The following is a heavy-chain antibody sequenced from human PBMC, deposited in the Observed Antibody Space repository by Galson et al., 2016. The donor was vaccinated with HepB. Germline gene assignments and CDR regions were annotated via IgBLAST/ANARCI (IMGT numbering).Heavy chain of an antibody. V-gene: IGHV3-23*01. CDR1: GFTFGGYG. CDR3: AKDLIVDYNFLTGYYIPEDFDY. CDR2: ISRRGDST. J-gene: IGHJ4*02. D-gene: IGHD3-9*01. Sequence: SLRLSCAASGFTFGGYGMTWVRQAPGKGLECVASISRRGDSTDYADSVRGRFTISRDNSKNTLYLQMNSLRAEDTAVYYCAKDLIVDYNFLTGYYIPEDFDYGGQGTRVTVSS.